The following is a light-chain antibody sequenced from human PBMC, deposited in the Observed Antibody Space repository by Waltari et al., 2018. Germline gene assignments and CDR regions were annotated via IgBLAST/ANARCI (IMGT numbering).Light chain of an antibody. CDR2: GNS. Sequence: QSVLTQPPSVSGAPGQRVTIPCTGSSSNLGAGYDVNWYQQLPGKAPKLLIHGNSNRPSGVPDRISGSKSGTSASLAITGLQAEDEADYYCQSYDSSLGGSVFGGGTKLTVL. J-gene: IGLJ2*01. V-gene: IGLV1-40*01. CDR1: SSNLGAGYD. CDR3: QSYDSSLGGSV.